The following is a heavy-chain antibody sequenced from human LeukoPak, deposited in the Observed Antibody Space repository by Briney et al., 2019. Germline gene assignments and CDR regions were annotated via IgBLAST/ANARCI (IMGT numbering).Heavy chain of an antibody. CDR1: GYTFTSYY. D-gene: IGHD6-13*01. Sequence: ASVKASCKASGYTFTSYYMHWVRQAPGQGLEWMGVINPSGGSTSYAQKFQGRVTMTRDTSTSTVYMELSSLRSEDTAVYYCARDPRIAAAGTDFAFDIWGQGTMVTVSS. CDR3: ARDPRIAAAGTDFAFDI. CDR2: INPSGGST. V-gene: IGHV1-46*01. J-gene: IGHJ3*02.